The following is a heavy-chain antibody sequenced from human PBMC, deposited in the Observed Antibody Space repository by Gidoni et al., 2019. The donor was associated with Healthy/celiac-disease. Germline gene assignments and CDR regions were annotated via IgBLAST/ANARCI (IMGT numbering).Heavy chain of an antibody. Sequence: DGSNKYYADSVKGRFTISRDNSKNTLYLQMNSLRAEDTAVYYCARDFGSSSWYSYRYYYYGMDVWGQGTTVTVSS. D-gene: IGHD6-13*01. V-gene: IGHV3-33*01. J-gene: IGHJ6*02. CDR2: DGSNK. CDR3: ARDFGSSSWYSYRYYYYGMDV.